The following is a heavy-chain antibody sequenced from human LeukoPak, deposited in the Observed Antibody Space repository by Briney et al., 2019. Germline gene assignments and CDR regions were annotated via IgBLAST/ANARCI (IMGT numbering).Heavy chain of an antibody. CDR2: IHHSASP. J-gene: IGHJ4*02. CDR3: ARVGGRLDV. CDR1: GASITSNW. D-gene: IGHD3-16*01. Sequence: SETLSLTCAVSGASITSNWWSWVRQSPGKGLEWIGEIHHSASPNYNTSLRRRVTLSLDKSQNQCSLKVTSVTAADTAVYYCARVGGRLDVWGQGTLVTVSS. V-gene: IGHV4-4*02.